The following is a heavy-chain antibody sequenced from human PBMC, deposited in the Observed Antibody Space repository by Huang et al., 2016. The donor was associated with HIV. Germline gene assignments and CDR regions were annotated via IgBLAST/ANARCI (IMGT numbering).Heavy chain of an antibody. CDR1: GFMFSTCG. Sequence: QVHLEESGGGVVQPGRPLRLSCTASGFMFSTCGIDWVRPGPGKRLEWVAGISNDGSRKYYVDSVKGRFTISRDNSKNIVYLQMNSLRPEDTAVYYCAKPSGDYEFFDFWGQGTVVTVSS. CDR2: ISNDGSRK. CDR3: AKPSGDYEFFDF. V-gene: IGHV3-30*18. J-gene: IGHJ4*02. D-gene: IGHD4-17*01.